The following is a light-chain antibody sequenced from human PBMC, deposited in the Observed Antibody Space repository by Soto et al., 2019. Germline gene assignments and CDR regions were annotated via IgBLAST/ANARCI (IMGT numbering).Light chain of an antibody. J-gene: IGKJ1*01. CDR2: DAS. Sequence: DIQVTQSPPTLSASVGDRVTNTCRASQTISTWMAWYQQKPGKAPKLLVYDASTLLSGVASRFSGSGSGTEFTLIISGLQPDDSATYYCQQYTNTNNPWMFGQGTKVEI. CDR1: QTISTW. V-gene: IGKV1-5*01. CDR3: QQYTNTNNPWM.